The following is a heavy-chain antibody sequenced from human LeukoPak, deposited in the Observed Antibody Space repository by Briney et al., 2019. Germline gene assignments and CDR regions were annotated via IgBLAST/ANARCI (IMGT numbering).Heavy chain of an antibody. Sequence: PGGSLRLSCAASGFTFSSYWMSWVRQAPGKGLEWVANIKQDGSDKDYVESLKGRFAISRDNAEKSVYLQMNSLRVEDTAVYYCARIGYSSSSFDYWGQGTLVTVSS. J-gene: IGHJ4*02. D-gene: IGHD6-6*01. CDR2: IKQDGSDK. CDR3: ARIGYSSSSFDY. CDR1: GFTFSSYW. V-gene: IGHV3-7*01.